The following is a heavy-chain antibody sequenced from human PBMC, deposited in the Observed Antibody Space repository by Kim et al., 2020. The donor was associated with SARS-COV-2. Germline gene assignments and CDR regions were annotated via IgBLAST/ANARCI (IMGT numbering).Heavy chain of an antibody. D-gene: IGHD2-2*01. V-gene: IGHV4-34*01. J-gene: IGHJ3*02. CDR3: ARGIGSRRAFDI. Sequence: YNPPPKSRVTISVEPSKNQFSLKLSSVTAADTAVYYCARGIGSRRAFDIWGQGTMVTVSS.